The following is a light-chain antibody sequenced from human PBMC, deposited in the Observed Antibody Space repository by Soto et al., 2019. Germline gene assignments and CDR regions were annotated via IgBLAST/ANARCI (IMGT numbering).Light chain of an antibody. CDR1: QSISSW. J-gene: IGKJ1*01. CDR2: DAS. Sequence: DIQVTQSPSTLSASVGDRVTITCRASQSISSWLAWYQQKPGKAPKLLNYDASRLESGVPSRFSGSGSGTEFTLTISSLQPDDFATYYCQQYNSYGTFGQGTKVEIK. CDR3: QQYNSYGT. V-gene: IGKV1-5*01.